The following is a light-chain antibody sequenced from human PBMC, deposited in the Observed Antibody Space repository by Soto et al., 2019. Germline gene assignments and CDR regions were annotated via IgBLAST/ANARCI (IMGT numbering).Light chain of an antibody. V-gene: IGKV1-5*01. Sequence: DIQMTQSPSTLSASVGDRVTITCRASQSISSWLAWYQQKPGKAPKLLIYDVSTLESGVPSRFSGSGSGTEFTLTISGLQPDDSATYYCHQTYSPPDTFGQGTKVDIK. J-gene: IGKJ1*01. CDR3: HQTYSPPDT. CDR2: DVS. CDR1: QSISSW.